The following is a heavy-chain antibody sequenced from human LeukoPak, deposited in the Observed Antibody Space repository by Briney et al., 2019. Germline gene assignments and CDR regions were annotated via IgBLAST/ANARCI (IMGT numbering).Heavy chain of an antibody. CDR2: INPNGGST. Sequence: ASVKVSCKASGYTFTSYYMHWVRQAPGQGLEWMGIINPNGGSTSYAQKFQGRVTMTRDMSTSTVYMELSSLRSEDTAVYYCARRAGATSWFDPWGQGTLVTVSS. D-gene: IGHD1-26*01. CDR3: ARRAGATSWFDP. CDR1: GYTFTSYY. J-gene: IGHJ5*02. V-gene: IGHV1-46*01.